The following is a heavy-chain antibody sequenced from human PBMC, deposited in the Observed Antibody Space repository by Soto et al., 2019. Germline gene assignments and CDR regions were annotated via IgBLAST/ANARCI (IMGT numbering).Heavy chain of an antibody. D-gene: IGHD3-22*01. V-gene: IGHV1-46*01. J-gene: IGHJ4*02. CDR1: GYTFTSYS. CDR3: ARDWGYYDSSDYYPGY. Sequence: ASVKVSCKASGYTFTSYSIHWVRQAPGQGLEWMGVITPSGGSTTYAQKFQGRVTMTRDTSTGTVYMELSSLRSEDTAVYYCARDWGYYDSSDYYPGYWGQGTLVTVSS. CDR2: ITPSGGST.